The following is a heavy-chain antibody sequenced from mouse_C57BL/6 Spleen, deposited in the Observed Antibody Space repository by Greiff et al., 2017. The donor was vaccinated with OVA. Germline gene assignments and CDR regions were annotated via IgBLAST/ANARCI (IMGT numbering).Heavy chain of an antibody. Sequence: VQLKQSGPELVKPGASVKISCKASGYSFTDYNMNWVKQSNGKSLEWIGVINPNYGTTSYNQKFKGKATLTVDQSSSTAYMQLNSLTSEDSAVDDCARGDSNLGNAMDYWGQGTSVTVSS. CDR1: GYSFTDYN. V-gene: IGHV1-39*01. J-gene: IGHJ4*01. CDR2: INPNYGTT. D-gene: IGHD2-5*01. CDR3: ARGDSNLGNAMDY.